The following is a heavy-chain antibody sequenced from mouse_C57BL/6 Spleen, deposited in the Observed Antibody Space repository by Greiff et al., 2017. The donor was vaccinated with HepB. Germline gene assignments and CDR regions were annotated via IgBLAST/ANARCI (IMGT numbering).Heavy chain of an antibody. V-gene: IGHV5-9*01. Sequence: EVQRVESGGGLVKPGGSLKLSCAASGFTFSSYTMSWVRQTPEKRLEWVATISGGGGNTYYPDSVKGRFTISRDNAKNTLYLQMSSLRSEDTALYYCARQDYDYDWDYWGQGTTLPVSS. CDR3: ARQDYDYDWDY. CDR1: GFTFSSYT. CDR2: ISGGGGNT. J-gene: IGHJ2*01. D-gene: IGHD2-4*01.